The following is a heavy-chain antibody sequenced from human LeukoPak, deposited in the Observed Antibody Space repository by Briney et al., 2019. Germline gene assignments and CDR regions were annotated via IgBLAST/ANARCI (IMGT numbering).Heavy chain of an antibody. CDR2: ISSRGGST. Sequence: GGSLRLSCAASGFTFSSYAMSWVRQAPGKGLEWVSAISSRGGSTYYADSVKGRFTISRDNSKNTLYLQMNSLRAEDTAVYYCAKGFYGSGSYYDFDYWGQGTLVTVSS. CDR1: GFTFSSYA. D-gene: IGHD3-10*01. CDR3: AKGFYGSGSYYDFDY. V-gene: IGHV3-23*01. J-gene: IGHJ4*02.